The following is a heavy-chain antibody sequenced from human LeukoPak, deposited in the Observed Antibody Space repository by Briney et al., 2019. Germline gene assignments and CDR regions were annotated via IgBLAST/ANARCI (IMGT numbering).Heavy chain of an antibody. V-gene: IGHV1-2*02. J-gene: IGHJ3*02. CDR2: INPNSGGT. CDR3: ARERGTLAVAGDAVDI. D-gene: IGHD6-19*01. CDR1: GYTFTGYY. Sequence: ASVTVSCKASGYTFTGYYMHWVRQAPGEGLEWMGWINPNSGGTKYAQKFQGRVTMTRDTSINTAYMEVRRLTSDDTAVYYCARERGTLAVAGDAVDIWGQGTMVTVSS.